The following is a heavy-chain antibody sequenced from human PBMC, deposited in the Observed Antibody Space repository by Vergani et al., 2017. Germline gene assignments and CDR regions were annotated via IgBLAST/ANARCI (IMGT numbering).Heavy chain of an antibody. Sequence: QVQLQESGPGLVKPSETLSLTCTVSGYSISSGYYWGWIRQPPGKGLEWIGSIYLSGSTYYNPSLKSRVTISVDTSKNQFSLKLSSVTAADTAVYYCARVPGGILWCGELVHNDYWGQGTLVTVSS. V-gene: IGHV4-38-2*02. D-gene: IGHD3-10*01. CDR2: IYLSGST. CDR1: GYSISSGYY. CDR3: ARVPGGILWCGELVHNDY. J-gene: IGHJ4*02.